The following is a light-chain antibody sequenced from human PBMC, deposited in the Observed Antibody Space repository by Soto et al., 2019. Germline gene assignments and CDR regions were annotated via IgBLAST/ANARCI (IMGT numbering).Light chain of an antibody. J-gene: IGKJ1*01. CDR1: QSVSSN. CDR3: HLYNSCWT. Sequence: EIVMTPSPATLSVSPGERATLSCRASQSVSSNLAWYQQKPGQAPRLLIYGASTRATCIPARCSGRGSGTESTLTISILQSEYVAVYFCHLYNSCWTVGQGTKVDI. CDR2: GAS. V-gene: IGKV3-15*01.